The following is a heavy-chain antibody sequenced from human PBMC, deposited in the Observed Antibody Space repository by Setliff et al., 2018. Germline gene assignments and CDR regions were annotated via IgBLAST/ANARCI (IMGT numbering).Heavy chain of an antibody. J-gene: IGHJ3*02. Sequence: GASVKVSCKASGDSFSNYAISWVRQAPGQGLEWMGGIIPMFGTPAYTQKFQDRVTITTDESTSTAYMELNSLTSEDTAVYFCARDRFYNSWSGTSITAPHDAFDIWGQGTMVTVSS. CDR3: ARDRFYNSWSGTSITAPHDAFDI. D-gene: IGHD3-3*01. CDR1: GDSFSNYA. CDR2: IIPMFGTP. V-gene: IGHV1-69*05.